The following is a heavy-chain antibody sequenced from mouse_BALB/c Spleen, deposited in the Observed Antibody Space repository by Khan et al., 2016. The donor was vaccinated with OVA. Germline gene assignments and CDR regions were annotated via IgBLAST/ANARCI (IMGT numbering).Heavy chain of an antibody. D-gene: IGHD2-1*01. CDR3: ARSGYGNPFAY. CDR2: INPNNGDS. J-gene: IGHJ3*01. V-gene: IGHV1S81*02. Sequence: QVQLQQPGAELVKPGTSVKISCKASGYTFTSYYMYWVKQRPGQGLEWIGGINPNNGDSNFNEKFKSKATLTVDKSSSTAYMQLGILTSEDSAVYYCARSGYGNPFAYWGPGTLVTVSA. CDR1: GYTFTSYY.